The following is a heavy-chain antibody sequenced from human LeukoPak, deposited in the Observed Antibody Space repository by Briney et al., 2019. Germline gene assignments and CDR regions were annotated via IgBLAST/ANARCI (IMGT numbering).Heavy chain of an antibody. CDR2: ISAYNGNT. V-gene: IGHV1-18*01. CDR3: ARGYDYYDSSRNWFDP. Sequence: ASVKVSCKASGYTFTSYGISWVRQAPGQGLEWMGWISAYNGNTNYAQKLQGRVTMTTDTSTSTAYMELRSLRSEDTAVYYCARGYDYYDSSRNWFDPWGQGTLVTVSS. D-gene: IGHD3-22*01. J-gene: IGHJ5*02. CDR1: GYTFTSYG.